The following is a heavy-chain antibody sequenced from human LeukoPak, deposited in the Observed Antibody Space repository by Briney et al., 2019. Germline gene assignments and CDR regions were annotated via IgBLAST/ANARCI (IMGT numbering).Heavy chain of an antibody. D-gene: IGHD3-16*01. V-gene: IGHV4-61*02. CDR2: IYTSGST. CDR1: GGSISSGSYY. Sequence: PSETLSLTCTVSGGSISSGSYYWSWIRQPAGKGLEWIGRIYTSGSTNYNPSLKSRVTISVDTSKNQFSLKLSSVTAADTAVYYCARDLVWGDDRDYWGQGTLVTVSS. J-gene: IGHJ4*02. CDR3: ARDLVWGDDRDY.